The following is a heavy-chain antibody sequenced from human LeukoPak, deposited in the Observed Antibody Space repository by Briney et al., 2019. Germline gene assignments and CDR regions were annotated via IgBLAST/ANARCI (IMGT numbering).Heavy chain of an antibody. J-gene: IGHJ4*02. Sequence: SETLSLTCAGYGGSCSGYYWSWIRQPPGKGLEWMGEINHSGSTNDNPSLKSGVTISVDTSKNQFSLKLSSVTAADTAVYSCARVLGYYGSGSYYPDYWGQGTLVTVSS. CDR3: ARVLGYYGSGSYYPDY. D-gene: IGHD3-10*01. CDR1: GGSCSGYY. V-gene: IGHV4-34*01. CDR2: INHSGST.